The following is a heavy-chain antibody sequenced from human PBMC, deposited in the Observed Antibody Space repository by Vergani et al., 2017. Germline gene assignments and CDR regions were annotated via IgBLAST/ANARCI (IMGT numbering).Heavy chain of an antibody. D-gene: IGHD3-16*01. CDR2: VFHSGSA. CDR3: ARQFWVSQGVGAFET. Sequence: QVQLQESGPGLVKPSETLSLTCSVSGYSISRGYYWGWIRQPPGKGLEWIATVFHSGSAYYNPSLRRRVTISVETSKNQFSLRLTTLTAADTPVYYCARQFWVSQGVGAFETWGRGTEVSVSS. V-gene: IGHV4-38-2*02. CDR1: GYSISRGYY. J-gene: IGHJ3*02.